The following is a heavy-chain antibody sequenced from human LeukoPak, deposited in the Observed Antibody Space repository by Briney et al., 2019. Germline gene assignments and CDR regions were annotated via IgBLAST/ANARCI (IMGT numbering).Heavy chain of an antibody. CDR1: AYTFTGYY. CDR2: INPKSGGT. CDR3: ARVRAIFAMDYEFDY. Sequence: GASVKVSCKACAYTFTGYYMHWVRQAPGQGLEWMGWINPKSGGTNYAQKFQGRVTMTRDTSINTAYMDLSSLRSDDTGVYYCARVRAIFAMDYEFDYWGQGTLVTVSS. V-gene: IGHV1-2*02. J-gene: IGHJ4*02. D-gene: IGHD3-16*01.